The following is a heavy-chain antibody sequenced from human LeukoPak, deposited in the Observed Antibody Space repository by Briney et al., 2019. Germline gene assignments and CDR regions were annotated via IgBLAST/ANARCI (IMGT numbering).Heavy chain of an antibody. Sequence: GGSLRLSCAASGFTFSTYSMSWVRQAPGKGLEWVSYISGSSSNIYYADSVKGRFTISRDNAKNTLYLQMNSLRAEDTAVYYCAKKHGSGSPYWGQGTLVTVSS. CDR1: GFTFSTYS. CDR3: AKKHGSGSPY. J-gene: IGHJ4*02. D-gene: IGHD3-10*01. CDR2: ISGSSSNI. V-gene: IGHV3-48*01.